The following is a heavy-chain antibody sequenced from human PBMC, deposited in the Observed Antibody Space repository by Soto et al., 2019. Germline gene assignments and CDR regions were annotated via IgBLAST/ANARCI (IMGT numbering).Heavy chain of an antibody. CDR3: ARRTKGYCSGGSCHVAFEI. CDR2: IDYSGST. V-gene: IGHV4-59*01. J-gene: IGHJ3*02. Sequence: SETLSLTCTVSGDSISSYYWSWIRPPPGKGLEGIGYIDYSGSTKYNPSLKSRVTISAATSKNQFSLKLSSVTAADTAVYYCARRTKGYCSGGSCHVAFEIWGQGTMVTVSS. D-gene: IGHD2-15*01. CDR1: GDSISSYY.